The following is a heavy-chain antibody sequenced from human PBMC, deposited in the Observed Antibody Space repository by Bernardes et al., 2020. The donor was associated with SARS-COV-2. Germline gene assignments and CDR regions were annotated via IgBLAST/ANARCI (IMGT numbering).Heavy chain of an antibody. V-gene: IGHV4-34*01. J-gene: IGHJ4*02. CDR3: GRGRRVRKYYVDY. CDR2: IKYTGTT. D-gene: IGHD3-16*01. Sequence: SETLSLTCAVSNGSLSDYFWTWIRQAPGKGLEWIGEIKYTGTTNYNSVLKSRVTMSVDTAKNQFSLKLASVTAADTAVYYCGRGRRVRKYYVDYWGQGTPVTVSS. CDR1: NGSLSDYF.